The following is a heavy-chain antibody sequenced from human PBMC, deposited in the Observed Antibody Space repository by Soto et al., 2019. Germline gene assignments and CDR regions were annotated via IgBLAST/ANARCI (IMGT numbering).Heavy chain of an antibody. Sequence: EVQLVESGGGLVQPGGSLRLSCAASGFTVSSKYMSWVRQAPGKGLEWVSLIQSGGTTYYADSVKGRFTICRDSSKNMLHLQMDRLKAEDTAVYYCAREDILCSGGSRYGVAMDVWGKGTTVTVSS. CDR1: GFTVSSKY. CDR2: IQSGGTT. CDR3: AREDILCSGGSRYGVAMDV. D-gene: IGHD2-15*01. J-gene: IGHJ6*03. V-gene: IGHV3-66*01.